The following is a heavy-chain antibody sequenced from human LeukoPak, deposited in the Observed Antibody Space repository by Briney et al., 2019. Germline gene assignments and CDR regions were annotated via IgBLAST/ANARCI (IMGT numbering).Heavy chain of an antibody. J-gene: IGHJ4*02. CDR1: GFNFGGYA. CDR3: ARGNVNYYAPDY. D-gene: IGHD1-7*01. V-gene: IGHV3-49*04. Sequence: GGSLRLSCTASGFNFGGYAINWVRQAPGQGLEWVGFIGSKALYGTREYAASVEGRFTISRDDSKGIAYLQMNTLKIEDTAVYYCARGNVNYYAPDYWGQGTLVTVSS. CDR2: IGSKALYGTR.